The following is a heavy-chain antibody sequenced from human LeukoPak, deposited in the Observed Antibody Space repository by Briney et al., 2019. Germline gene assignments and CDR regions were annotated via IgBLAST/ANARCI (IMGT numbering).Heavy chain of an antibody. CDR1: GYTFTGYY. CDR2: INPNSGGT. V-gene: IGHV1-2*02. Sequence: ASVKVSCKASGYTFTGYYMHWVRQAPGQGLEWMGWINPNSGGTNYAQKFQGRVTMTRDTSISTAYMELSRLRSDDTAVYYCARVPYALRRNRPGGWFDPWGQGTLVTVSS. CDR3: ARVPYALRRNRPGGWFDP. D-gene: IGHD5-12*01. J-gene: IGHJ5*02.